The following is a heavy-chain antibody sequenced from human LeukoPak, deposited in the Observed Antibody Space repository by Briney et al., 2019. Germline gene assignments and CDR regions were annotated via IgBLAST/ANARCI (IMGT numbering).Heavy chain of an antibody. CDR2: TRNKANSYTT. D-gene: IGHD2-2*01. CDR1: GFTFSDHY. CDR3: ARGCSSTSCYGYYYMDV. J-gene: IGHJ6*03. V-gene: IGHV3-72*01. Sequence: PGGSLRLSCAASGFTFSDHYMDWVRQAPGKGLEWVGRTRNKANSYTTEYAASVKGRFTISRDDSKNSLYLQMNSLKTEDTAVYYCARGCSSTSCYGYYYMDVWGKGTTVTISS.